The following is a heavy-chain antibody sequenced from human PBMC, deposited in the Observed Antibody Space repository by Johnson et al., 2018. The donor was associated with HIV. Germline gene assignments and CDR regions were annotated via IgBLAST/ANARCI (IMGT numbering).Heavy chain of an antibody. D-gene: IGHD5-24*01. Sequence: QVQLVESGGGVVQPGRSLRLSCAASGFTFSSYAMHWVRQAPGKGLEWVAVISYDGSNEYYADSVKGRFTISRDNSKNTLYLQMNNLRVEDTALYYCAKSALERATPLAEVDAFDVWGQGTMVTVSS. CDR1: GFTFSSYA. J-gene: IGHJ3*01. CDR3: AKSALERATPLAEVDAFDV. V-gene: IGHV3-30-3*02. CDR2: ISYDGSNE.